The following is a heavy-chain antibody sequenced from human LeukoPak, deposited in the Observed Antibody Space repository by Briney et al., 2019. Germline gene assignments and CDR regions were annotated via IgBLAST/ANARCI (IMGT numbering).Heavy chain of an antibody. V-gene: IGHV4-34*01. Sequence: PSETLSLTCAVYGGSFSGYYWSWIRQPPGKGLEWIGEINHSGSTNYNPSLKSRVTISVDTSKNQFSLKLSSVTAADTAVYYCVGAYSSSWYINWFDPWGQGTLVTVSS. CDR1: GGSFSGYY. D-gene: IGHD6-13*01. CDR2: INHSGST. CDR3: VGAYSSSWYINWFDP. J-gene: IGHJ5*02.